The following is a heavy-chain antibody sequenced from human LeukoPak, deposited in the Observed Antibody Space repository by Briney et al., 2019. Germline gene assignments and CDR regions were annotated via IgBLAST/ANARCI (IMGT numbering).Heavy chain of an antibody. CDR2: INHSGST. V-gene: IGHV4-34*01. CDR3: ARGYSSSSIGGDYFDY. CDR1: GGSFSGYY. D-gene: IGHD6-13*01. Sequence: SETLSLTCAVYGGSFSGYYWSWIRQPPGKGLEWIGEINHSGSTNYNPSLKSRVTISVDTSKNQFSLRLSSVTAADTAVYYCARGYSSSSIGGDYFDYWGQGTLVTVSS. J-gene: IGHJ4*02.